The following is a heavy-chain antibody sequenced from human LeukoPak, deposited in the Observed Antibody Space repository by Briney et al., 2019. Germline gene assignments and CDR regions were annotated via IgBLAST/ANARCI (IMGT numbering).Heavy chain of an antibody. CDR2: ISSSGSTI. D-gene: IGHD3-22*01. Sequence: GESLKISCAASGFTFSSYEMNWVRQAPGKGLEWVSYISSSGSTIYYADSVKGRFTISRDNAKNSLYLQMNSLRAEDTAVYYCASSYYYDSSGYYPHFDYWGQGTLVTVSS. CDR3: ASSYYYDSSGYYPHFDY. V-gene: IGHV3-48*03. CDR1: GFTFSSYE. J-gene: IGHJ4*02.